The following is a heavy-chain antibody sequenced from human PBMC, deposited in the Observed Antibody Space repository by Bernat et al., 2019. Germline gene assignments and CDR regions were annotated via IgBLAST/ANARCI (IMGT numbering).Heavy chain of an antibody. D-gene: IGHD1-7*01. CDR2: ISAYNGDT. CDR3: ARDLGLRPLDY. CDR1: GYTFTSYG. Sequence: QVQLVQSGAEVKKPGASVKVSCKASGYTFTSYGISWVRQPPGQGLEWMGWISAYNGDTNYAQKLQGRVTMTTDTSTSTAYMGLRGLGSDDAAVYYCARDLGLRPLDYWGQGTLVTVSS. V-gene: IGHV1-18*01. J-gene: IGHJ4*02.